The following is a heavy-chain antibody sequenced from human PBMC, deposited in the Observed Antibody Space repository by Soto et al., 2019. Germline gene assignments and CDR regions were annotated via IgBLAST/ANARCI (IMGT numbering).Heavy chain of an antibody. CDR3: TRARGSGSYYPFDP. CDR1: GVSINSYY. CDR2: VHHSGNS. V-gene: IGHV4-59*01. Sequence: SETLSLTCTVSGVSINSYYWNWIRQPPGKGLEWIGYVHHSGNSNYNPSLKSRVTMSVDTSKNQFSLKLSSVTAADTAVYYCTRARGSGSYYPFDPWGQGTLVTVSS. D-gene: IGHD3-10*01. J-gene: IGHJ5*02.